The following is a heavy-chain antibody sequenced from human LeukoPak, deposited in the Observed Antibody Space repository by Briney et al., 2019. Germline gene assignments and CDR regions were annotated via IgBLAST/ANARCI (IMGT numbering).Heavy chain of an antibody. Sequence: GASVKVSCKASGYTFTGHYMHRVRQAPGQGLERMGGINPNSGETNYAQRFQSRVTMTRDTSISTAYMELSRLRSEDTAVYYCAAVGTVHYGMDVWGQGTTVTVSS. V-gene: IGHV1-2*02. CDR3: AAVGTVHYGMDV. CDR1: GYTFTGHY. CDR2: INPNSGET. D-gene: IGHD6-13*01. J-gene: IGHJ6*02.